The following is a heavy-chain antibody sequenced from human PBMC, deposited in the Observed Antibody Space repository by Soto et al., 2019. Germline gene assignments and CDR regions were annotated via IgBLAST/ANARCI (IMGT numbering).Heavy chain of an antibody. CDR3: ARVIKQQPYFDY. Sequence: SETLSLTCTVSGGSMSSGGYYWSWIRQHPGKGLEWIGYIYYSGSTYYNPSLKSRVTISVDTSKNQFSLKLSSVTAADTAVYYCARVIKQQPYFDYWGQGTLVTVSS. CDR2: IYYSGST. D-gene: IGHD6-13*01. CDR1: GGSMSSGGYY. V-gene: IGHV4-31*03. J-gene: IGHJ4*02.